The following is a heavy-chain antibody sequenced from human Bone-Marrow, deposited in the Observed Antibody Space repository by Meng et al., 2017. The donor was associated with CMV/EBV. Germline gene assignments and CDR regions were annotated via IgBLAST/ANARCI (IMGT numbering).Heavy chain of an antibody. CDR2: IVVGSGNT. D-gene: IGHD6-19*01. Sequence: SVKVSCKASGFIFTSSAVQWVRQARGQRLEWIGWIVVGSGNTNYAQKFQERVTITRDMSTSTAYMELSSLRSEDTAVYYCAAGDNSSGAVRWSAFDIWGQGTMVTVSS. CDR1: GFIFTSSA. CDR3: AAGDNSSGAVRWSAFDI. V-gene: IGHV1-58*01. J-gene: IGHJ3*02.